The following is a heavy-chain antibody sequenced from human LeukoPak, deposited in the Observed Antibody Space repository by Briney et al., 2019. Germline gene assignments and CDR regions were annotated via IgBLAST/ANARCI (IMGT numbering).Heavy chain of an antibody. V-gene: IGHV3-23*01. CDR2: SGSGGST. Sequence: QPGGSLRLSCAASGYTFNNYAMNWVRQAPGKGLEWVSASGSGGSTYYADSVEVRFTISRDNSKNTLYLQMNSLRAEDTAVYYCARGGHDYYYMDVWGKGTTVTIS. D-gene: IGHD3-10*01. J-gene: IGHJ6*03. CDR3: ARGGHDYYYMDV. CDR1: GYTFNNYA.